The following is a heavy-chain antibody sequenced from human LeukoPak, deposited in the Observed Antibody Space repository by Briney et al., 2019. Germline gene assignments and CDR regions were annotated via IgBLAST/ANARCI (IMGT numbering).Heavy chain of an antibody. D-gene: IGHD3-22*01. CDR2: ISGSGDIT. Sequence: GGSLRLSCAASGFTFSSYAMSWVRQAPGKGLEWVSAISGSGDITYYADSVKGRFAISRDNSKNTLDLQMNSLRAEDSAAYYCATLSYDYYVSSGLQINWGQGTLVTVSS. CDR3: ATLSYDYYVSSGLQIN. V-gene: IGHV3-23*01. CDR1: GFTFSSYA. J-gene: IGHJ4*02.